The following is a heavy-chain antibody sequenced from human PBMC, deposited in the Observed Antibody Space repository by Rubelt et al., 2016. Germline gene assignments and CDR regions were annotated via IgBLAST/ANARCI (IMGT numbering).Heavy chain of an antibody. V-gene: IGHV1-58*01. CDR3: ARDSGNVGMATMDLYYFDY. Sequence: VRRARGQRLEWIGWIVVGSGNTNYAQKFQERVTITRDMSTSTAYMELSSLRSEDTAVYYCARDSGNVGMATMDLYYFDYWGQGTLVTVSS. D-gene: IGHD5-24*01. J-gene: IGHJ4*02. CDR2: IVVGSGNT.